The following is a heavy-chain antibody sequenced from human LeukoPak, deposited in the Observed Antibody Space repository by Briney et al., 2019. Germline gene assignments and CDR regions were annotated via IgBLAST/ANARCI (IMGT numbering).Heavy chain of an antibody. CDR1: GGSISSGGYS. Sequence: PSETLSLTCAVSGGSISSGGYSWSWIRQPPGKGLEWIGYIYHSGSTYYNPSLKSRVTISVDRSKNQFSLKLSSVTAADTAVYYCARETASVLFDYWGQGTLVTVSS. CDR2: IYHSGST. V-gene: IGHV4-30-2*01. CDR3: ARETASVLFDY. J-gene: IGHJ4*02. D-gene: IGHD3-10*01.